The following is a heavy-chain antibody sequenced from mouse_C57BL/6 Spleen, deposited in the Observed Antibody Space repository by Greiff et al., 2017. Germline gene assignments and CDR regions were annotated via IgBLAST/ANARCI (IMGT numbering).Heavy chain of an antibody. CDR2: IYPGSGNT. V-gene: IGHV1-76*01. CDR3: ARSGAYDGYYGYAMDY. CDR1: GYTFTDYY. J-gene: IGHJ4*01. D-gene: IGHD2-3*01. Sequence: VQLVESGAELVRPGASVKLSCKASGYTFTDYYINWVKQRPGQGLEWIARIYPGSGNTYYNEKFNGKATLTAEKSSSTAYMQLSSLTSEDSAVYFCARSGAYDGYYGYAMDYWGQGTSVTVSS.